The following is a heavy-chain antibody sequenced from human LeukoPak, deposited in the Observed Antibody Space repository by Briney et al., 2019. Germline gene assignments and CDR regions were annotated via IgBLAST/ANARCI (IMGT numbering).Heavy chain of an antibody. CDR1: GGSISTYY. CDR2: IYYSGST. CDR3: ARSSGWYRGFDY. V-gene: IGHV4-59*01. J-gene: IGHJ4*02. Sequence: PSETLSLTCTVSGGSISTYYWSWIRQPPGKGLEWIGYIYYSGSTNYNPSLKSRVTISVDTSKNQFSLKLSSVTAADTAVYYGARSSGWYRGFDYWGQGTLVTVSS. D-gene: IGHD6-19*01.